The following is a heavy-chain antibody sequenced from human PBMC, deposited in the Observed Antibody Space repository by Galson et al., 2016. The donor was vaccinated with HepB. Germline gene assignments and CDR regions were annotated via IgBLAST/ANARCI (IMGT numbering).Heavy chain of an antibody. V-gene: IGHV3-23*01. CDR1: GFTFSSTG. Sequence: SLRLSCAASGFTFSSTGITWLRQAPGKGLEYVSVITGGGVGKDYADSAEGRFTISRDNSKNTLYLQVDSLKAEDTAIYYCAKQYIHGFQVWFGPWGQGTLVTVSS. J-gene: IGHJ5*02. CDR2: ITGGGVGK. CDR3: AKQYIHGFQVWFGP. D-gene: IGHD3-10*01.